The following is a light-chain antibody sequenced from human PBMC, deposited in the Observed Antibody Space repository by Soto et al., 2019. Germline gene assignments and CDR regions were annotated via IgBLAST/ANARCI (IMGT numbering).Light chain of an antibody. CDR1: SSNIGAGYD. Sequence: QSALTQPPSVSGAPGQRVTISCTGSSSNIGAGYDVHWYQQLPGTAPKLLIYGNSNRPSGVPDRFSGSKSGTSASLAITGLQAEDEADYYCQSYDSSWVVFGGGTQLTVL. CDR2: GNS. V-gene: IGLV1-40*01. J-gene: IGLJ2*01. CDR3: QSYDSSWVV.